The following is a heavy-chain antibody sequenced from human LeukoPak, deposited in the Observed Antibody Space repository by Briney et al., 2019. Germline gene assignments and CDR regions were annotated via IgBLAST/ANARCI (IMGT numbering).Heavy chain of an antibody. V-gene: IGHV4-59*12. CDR2: IYYSGST. CDR1: GGSISSYY. J-gene: IGHJ3*02. D-gene: IGHD5-12*01. CDR3: ARRGYLDAFDI. Sequence: PSETLSLTCTVAGGSISSYYWSWIRQPPGKGLEWIGYIYYSGSTNYNPSLKSRVTISVDTSKNQFSLKLSSVTAADTAVYYCARRGYLDAFDIWGQGTMVTVSS.